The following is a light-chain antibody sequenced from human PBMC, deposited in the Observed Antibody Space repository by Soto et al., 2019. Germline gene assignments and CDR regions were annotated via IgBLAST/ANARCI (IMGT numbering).Light chain of an antibody. Sequence: EIVMTQSPATLSVSPGDTASLSCSASQSVRNNVAWYQQKPGQAPRLLMYRASFRANGVPARFSGSGSGTEFNLTISSLQSEDFAVYYCQQFDGWPRTFGQGTKVDIK. CDR2: RAS. V-gene: IGKV3-15*01. CDR1: QSVRNN. CDR3: QQFDGWPRT. J-gene: IGKJ1*01.